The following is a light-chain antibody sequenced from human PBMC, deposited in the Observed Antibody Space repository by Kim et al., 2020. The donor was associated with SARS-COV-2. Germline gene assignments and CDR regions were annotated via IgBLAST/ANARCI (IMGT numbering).Light chain of an antibody. CDR1: QYIANS. J-gene: IGKJ1*01. V-gene: IGKV1-27*01. Sequence: ASVGDRVTITYRATQYIANSLAWYQQNPGKVPQVLIYAASSLQSGVPSRFSGSGSGTEFTLTIGSLQTEDVATYYCQKYNSAPWTFGPGTKVEIK. CDR3: QKYNSAPWT. CDR2: AAS.